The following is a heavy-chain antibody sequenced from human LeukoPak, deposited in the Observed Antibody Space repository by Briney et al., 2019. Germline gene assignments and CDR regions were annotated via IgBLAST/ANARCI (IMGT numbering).Heavy chain of an antibody. J-gene: IGHJ4*02. CDR2: ISSSGSTI. CDR1: GFTFSDYY. Sequence: PGGSLRLSCAASGFTFSDYYMSWIRQAPGKGLEWVSYISSSGSTIYYAGSVKGRFTISRDNAKNTLYLQMNSLRAEDTAVYYCAKRFSGYYTFDYWGQGTLVTVSS. V-gene: IGHV3-11*01. D-gene: IGHD3-3*01. CDR3: AKRFSGYYTFDY.